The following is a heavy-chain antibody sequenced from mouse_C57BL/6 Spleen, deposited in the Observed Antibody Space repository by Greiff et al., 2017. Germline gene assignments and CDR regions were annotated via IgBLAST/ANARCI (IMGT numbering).Heavy chain of an antibody. CDR2: IWSGGST. V-gene: IGHV2-2*01. J-gene: IGHJ1*03. D-gene: IGHD1-1*01. Sequence: VQVVESGPGLVQPSQSLSITCTVSGFSLTSYGVHWVRQSPGQGLEWLGVIWSGGSTDYNAAFISGLSISKDNSTSKVYIKMSRLQADDTAIYYCARNYGTTVVARYFDVWGTGTTVTVSS. CDR3: ARNYGTTVVARYFDV. CDR1: GFSLTSYG.